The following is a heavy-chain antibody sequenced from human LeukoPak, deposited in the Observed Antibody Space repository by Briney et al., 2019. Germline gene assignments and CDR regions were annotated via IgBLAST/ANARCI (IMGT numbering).Heavy chain of an antibody. CDR2: INTNTGNP. CDR3: AREFYSSSRYWFDP. CDR1: GYSFTSYA. V-gene: IGHV7-4-1*02. J-gene: IGHJ5*02. D-gene: IGHD6-13*01. Sequence: ASVKVSCKASGYSFTSYAMIWVRQAPGQGLEWMGWINTNTGNPTYAQGFTGRFVFSLDTSVSTAYLQISSLKAEDTAVYYCAREFYSSSRYWFDPWGQGTLVTVSS.